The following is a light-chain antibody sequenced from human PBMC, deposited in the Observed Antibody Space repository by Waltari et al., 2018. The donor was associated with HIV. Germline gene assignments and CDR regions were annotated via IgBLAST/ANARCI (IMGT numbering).Light chain of an antibody. V-gene: IGLV2-8*01. CDR3: SFYGGSNILV. CDR1: SSDLGVYTS. CDR2: EVS. Sequence: QSALTKPPSASASPGQSVTTSRTGASSDLGVYTSVSGYQQRPGKAPKVIISEVSKRSSGVPNRFSGSTSGNTASLTVSGLQADDEAEYFCSFYGGSNILVFGGGTKLTVL. J-gene: IGLJ2*01.